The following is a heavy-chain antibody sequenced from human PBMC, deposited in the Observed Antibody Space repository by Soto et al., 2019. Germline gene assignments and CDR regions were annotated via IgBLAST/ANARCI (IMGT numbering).Heavy chain of an antibody. CDR1: GYSFNKYW. V-gene: IGHV5-51*01. Sequence: PGESLKISCKGSGYSFNKYWIGWVRQMPGKGLEWMGIIYPGDSDTKYSPSFQGQVTISADKSITTAYLQWSSLKASDTAMYYCAAKYYDIFYWGQGTLVTSPQ. CDR3: AAKYYDIFY. CDR2: IYPGDSDT. D-gene: IGHD3-9*01. J-gene: IGHJ4*02.